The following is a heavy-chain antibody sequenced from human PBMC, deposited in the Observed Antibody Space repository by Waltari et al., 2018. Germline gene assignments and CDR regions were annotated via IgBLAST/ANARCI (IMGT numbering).Heavy chain of an antibody. D-gene: IGHD3-16*01. CDR2: VYGSGRNT. J-gene: IGHJ4*02. CDR3: ARNQGVGVGGFDF. V-gene: IGHV3-23*03. Sequence: EVQLLESGGGLVQPGGSLRLSCAASGFTFISYAMSWVRQSPGKGVGWVSGVYGSGRNTFYADSVKGRFTISRDNSKNTLYLQMNSLRAEDTAVYYCARNQGVGVGGFDFWGQGSLVTVSS. CDR1: GFTFISYA.